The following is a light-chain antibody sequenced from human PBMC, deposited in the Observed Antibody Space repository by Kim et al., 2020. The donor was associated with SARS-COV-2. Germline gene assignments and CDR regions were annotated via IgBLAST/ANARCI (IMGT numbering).Light chain of an antibody. CDR2: KAS. CDR3: QQYNSYSVA. Sequence: DIQMTQPPSTLSASVGDRVTMTCRASQSISSWLAWYQQKPGKAPKPLIYKASSLESGVPSRFSGSGSGTEFTPAISSLQPDDSAAYSCQQYNSYSVAFGEGTKLEI. CDR1: QSISSW. J-gene: IGKJ2*01. V-gene: IGKV1-5*03.